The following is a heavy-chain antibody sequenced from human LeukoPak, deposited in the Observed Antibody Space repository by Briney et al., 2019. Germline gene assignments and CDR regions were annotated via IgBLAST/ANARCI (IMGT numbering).Heavy chain of an antibody. Sequence: EASVKVSCKASGGTFSSYAISWVRQAPGQGLEWMGGIIPIFGTANYAQKFQGRVTITADKSTSTAYMELSSLRSEDTAVYYCARDLRGSSGGFDYWGQGTLVTVSS. V-gene: IGHV1-69*06. D-gene: IGHD2-15*01. J-gene: IGHJ4*02. CDR3: ARDLRGSSGGFDY. CDR2: IIPIFGTA. CDR1: GGTFSSYA.